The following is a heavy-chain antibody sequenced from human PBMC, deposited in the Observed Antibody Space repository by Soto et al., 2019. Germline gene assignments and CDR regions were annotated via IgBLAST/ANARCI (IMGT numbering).Heavy chain of an antibody. J-gene: IGHJ4*02. CDR2: IYHSGST. D-gene: IGHD6-19*01. V-gene: IGHV4-30-2*01. CDR1: GGSISSGGYS. CDR3: ARAGDSSGPVALGY. Sequence: QLQLQESGSGLVKPSQTLCLTCAVSGGSISSGGYSWSWIRQPPGKGLEWIGYIYHSGSTYYNPSLKSRVTISVDRSKNQFSLKLSSVTAADTAVYYCARAGDSSGPVALGYWGQGTLVTVS.